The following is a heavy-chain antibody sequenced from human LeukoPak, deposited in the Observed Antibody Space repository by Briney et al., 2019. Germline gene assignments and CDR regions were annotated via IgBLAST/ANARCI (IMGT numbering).Heavy chain of an antibody. V-gene: IGHV3-30*04. CDR2: ISYDGSNK. Sequence: GGTLRLSCAASGVTFSSYAMHWVRQAPGKGLEWVAVISYDGSNKYYADSVKGRFTISRDNSKNTLYLQMNSLRAEDTAVYYCAREHLNWNAVPAFDYWGQGTLVTVSS. CDR3: AREHLNWNAVPAFDY. D-gene: IGHD1-20*01. J-gene: IGHJ4*02. CDR1: GVTFSSYA.